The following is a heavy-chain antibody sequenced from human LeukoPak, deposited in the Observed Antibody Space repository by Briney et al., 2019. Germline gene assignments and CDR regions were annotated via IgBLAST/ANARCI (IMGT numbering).Heavy chain of an antibody. CDR2: INPNSGGT. J-gene: IGHJ5*02. Sequence: GASVKVSCKVSGYTLTELSMHWVRQAPGQGLEWMGWINPNSGGTNYAQKFQGRVTMTRDTSISTAYMELSRLRSDDTAVYYCAREHHQSGLYDFWSGYSDYTNWFDPWGQGTLVTVSS. CDR3: AREHHQSGLYDFWSGYSDYTNWFDP. V-gene: IGHV1-2*02. D-gene: IGHD3-3*01. CDR1: GYTLTELS.